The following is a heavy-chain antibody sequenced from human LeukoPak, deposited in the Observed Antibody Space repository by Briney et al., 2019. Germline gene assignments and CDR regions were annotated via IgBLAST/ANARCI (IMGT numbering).Heavy chain of an antibody. J-gene: IGHJ3*02. CDR1: GFTFSTYT. CDR2: ISGSGVGT. CDR3: AKDQVISGSEASDI. Sequence: GGSLRLSCAASGFTFSTYTMNWVRQAPGKGLEWVSAISGSGVGTYYADSVKGRFTISRDNSWNTLYLQMSSLRAEDTAVYYCAKDQVISGSEASDIWGQGTMVTVSS. V-gene: IGHV3-23*01. D-gene: IGHD2-21*01.